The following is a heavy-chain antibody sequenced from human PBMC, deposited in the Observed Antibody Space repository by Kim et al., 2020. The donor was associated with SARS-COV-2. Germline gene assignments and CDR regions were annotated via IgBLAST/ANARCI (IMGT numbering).Heavy chain of an antibody. CDR2: INHSGST. CDR3: ARGGYYDSSGYYYMRQTRPRFDY. J-gene: IGHJ4*02. V-gene: IGHV4-34*01. Sequence: SETLSLTCAVYGGSFSGYYWSWIRQPPGKGLEWIGEINHSGSTNYNPSLKSRVTISVDTSKNQFSLKLSSVTAADTAVYYCARGGYYDSSGYYYMRQTRPRFDYWGQGTLVTVSS. CDR1: GGSFSGYY. D-gene: IGHD3-22*01.